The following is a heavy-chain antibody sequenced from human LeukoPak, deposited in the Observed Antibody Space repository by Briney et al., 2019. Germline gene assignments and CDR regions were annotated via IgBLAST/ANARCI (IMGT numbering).Heavy chain of an antibody. J-gene: IGHJ4*02. CDR1: GGSISSYY. Sequence: SETLSLTCTVSGGSISSYYWSWIRQPPGKGLEWIGYIYYSGSTNYNPSLKSRVAISVDTSKNQFSLKLSSVTAADTAVYYCARVGYYDSAFDYWGQGTLVTVSS. CDR2: IYYSGST. V-gene: IGHV4-59*01. CDR3: ARVGYYDSAFDY. D-gene: IGHD3-22*01.